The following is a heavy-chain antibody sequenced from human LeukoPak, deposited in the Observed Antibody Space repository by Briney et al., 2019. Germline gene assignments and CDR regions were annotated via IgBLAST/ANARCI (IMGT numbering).Heavy chain of an antibody. CDR1: GGSFSGYY. D-gene: IGHD3-3*01. CDR3: ARGFGVVSYFFDY. V-gene: IGHV4-34*01. Sequence: SETLSLTCAVYGGSFSGYYWSWIRQPPGKGLEWIGEINHSGSTNYNPSLKSRVTIPVDTSKNQFSLKLSSVTAAGTAVYYCARGFGVVSYFFDYWGQGTLVTVSS. J-gene: IGHJ4*02. CDR2: INHSGST.